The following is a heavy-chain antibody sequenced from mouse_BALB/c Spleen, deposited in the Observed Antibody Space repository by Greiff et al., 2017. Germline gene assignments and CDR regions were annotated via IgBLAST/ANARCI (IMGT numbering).Heavy chain of an antibody. V-gene: IGHV1-80*01. D-gene: IGHD2-14*01. CDR1: GYAFSSYW. Sequence: QVQLKQSGAELVRPGSSVKISCKASGYAFSSYWMNWVKQRPGQGLEWIGQIYPGDGDTNYNGKFKGKATLTADKSSSTAYMQLSSLTSEDSAVYFCARGEGTQGYFDYWGQGTTLTVSS. CDR3: ARGEGTQGYFDY. J-gene: IGHJ2*01. CDR2: IYPGDGDT.